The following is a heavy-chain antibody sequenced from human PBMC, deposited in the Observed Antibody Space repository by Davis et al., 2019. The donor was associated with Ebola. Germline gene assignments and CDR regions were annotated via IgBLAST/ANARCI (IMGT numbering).Heavy chain of an antibody. V-gene: IGHV3-23*01. J-gene: IGHJ6*04. CDR3: AKSGLSFGVVKYHYGMDV. Sequence: GESLTISCAASGFTFSSYAMTWVRQAPGKGLEWVSAISGSGGSTYYADSVKGRFTISRDNSKKTLYLQMNSLRAEDTAVYYCAKSGLSFGVVKYHYGMDVWGKGTTVTVSS. D-gene: IGHD3-3*01. CDR1: GFTFSSYA. CDR2: ISGSGGST.